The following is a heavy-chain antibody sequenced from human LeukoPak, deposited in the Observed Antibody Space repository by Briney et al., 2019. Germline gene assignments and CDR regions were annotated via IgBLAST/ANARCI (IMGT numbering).Heavy chain of an antibody. Sequence: GGSLRLSCAASGFTFSAYSMNWVRQAPGKGLEWVLSISSSSSYIYYADSLKGRFTISRDNAKNSLYLQMNSLRAEDTAVYYCARVGGDYDILTGYFYWGQGALVTVSS. J-gene: IGHJ4*02. CDR3: ARVGGDYDILTGYFY. V-gene: IGHV3-21*01. CDR2: ISSSSSYI. CDR1: GFTFSAYS. D-gene: IGHD3-9*01.